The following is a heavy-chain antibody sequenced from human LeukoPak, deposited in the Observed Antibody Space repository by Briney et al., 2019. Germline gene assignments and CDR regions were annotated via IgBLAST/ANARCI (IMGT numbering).Heavy chain of an antibody. CDR2: ISYDGSNE. CDR3: AKSIRGSTRTGGHYTMDV. J-gene: IGHJ6*02. Sequence: GRSLRLSCAASGFTFRSYGMHWVRQAPGKGLEWVAVISYDGSNEYYGDSVKGRFTISRDNSKNTLYLQMNSLRAEDTASYYCAKSIRGSTRTGGHYTMDVWGRGTAVTVSS. CDR1: GFTFRSYG. D-gene: IGHD3-16*01. V-gene: IGHV3-30*18.